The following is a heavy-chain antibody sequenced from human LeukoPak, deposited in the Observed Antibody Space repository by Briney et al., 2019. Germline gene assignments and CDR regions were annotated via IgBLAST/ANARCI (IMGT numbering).Heavy chain of an antibody. CDR3: ARASSEASGSYPDAFDI. V-gene: IGHV3-21*01. CDR1: GFTFSSYA. D-gene: IGHD1-26*01. CDR2: ISSSSSYI. J-gene: IGHJ3*02. Sequence: GGSLRLSCAASGFTFSSYAMKWVRQAPGKGLEWVSSISSSSSYIYYADSVKGRFTISRDDAKNSLYLQMNSLSAEETAVYYCARASSEASGSYPDAFDIWGQGTMVTVSS.